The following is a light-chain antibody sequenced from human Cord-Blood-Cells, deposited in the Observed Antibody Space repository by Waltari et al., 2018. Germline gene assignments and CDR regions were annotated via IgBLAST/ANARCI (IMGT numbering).Light chain of an antibody. J-gene: IGLJ2*01. CDR3: SSYTSSSTPL. V-gene: IGLV2-14*01. Sequence: QSALTQPASVSGSPGQSITLSCTGTSSDVGGYNYVSWYQQHPGKAPKLMIYDVSKRPSGVSNRFSGSKSGNTASLTISGLQAEDEADYYCSSYTSSSTPLFGGGTKLTVL. CDR2: DVS. CDR1: SSDVGGYNY.